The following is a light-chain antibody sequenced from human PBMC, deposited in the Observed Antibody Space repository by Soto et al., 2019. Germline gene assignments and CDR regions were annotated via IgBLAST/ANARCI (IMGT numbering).Light chain of an antibody. CDR2: DVS. CDR3: CSYAGRYTYV. Sequence: LTQPRSVSGSPGQSVSISCTGTSSDVGVYNYVSWYQQHPGKAPKVMIYDVSKRPSGVPDRFSGSKSGNTASLTISGLQSEDEADYYCCSYAGRYTYVFGSGTKVTVL. CDR1: SSDVGVYNY. J-gene: IGLJ1*01. V-gene: IGLV2-11*01.